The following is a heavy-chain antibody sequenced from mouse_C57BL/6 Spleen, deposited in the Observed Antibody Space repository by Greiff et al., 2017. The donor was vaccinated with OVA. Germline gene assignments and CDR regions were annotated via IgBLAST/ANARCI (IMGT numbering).Heavy chain of an antibody. V-gene: IGHV2-4*01. CDR2: IWSGGST. D-gene: IGHD2-4*01. CDR1: GFSLTSYG. CDR3: AKNSPRDYDVYFDV. Sequence: QVQLKQSGPGLVQPSQSLSITCTVSGFSLTSYGVHWVRQPPGKGLEWLGVIWSGGSTDYNAAFISRLSISKDNSKSQVFFKMNSLQADDTAIYYCAKNSPRDYDVYFDVWGTGTTVTVSS. J-gene: IGHJ1*03.